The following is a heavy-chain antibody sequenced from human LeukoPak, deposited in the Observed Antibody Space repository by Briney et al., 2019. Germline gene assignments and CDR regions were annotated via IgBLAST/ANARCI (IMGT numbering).Heavy chain of an antibody. J-gene: IGHJ4*02. CDR2: ISDSGGST. V-gene: IGHV3-64*04. Sequence: GGSLRLSCSASGFPFSSYAMHWVRQAPGKGLDYVSAISDSGGSTYYADSVKGRFTIARDNSKNTLYLQMNSLRAEDTAVYYCAKGNCRGTSCYSDYWGQGTLVTVSS. CDR3: AKGNCRGTSCYSDY. CDR1: GFPFSSYA. D-gene: IGHD2-2*02.